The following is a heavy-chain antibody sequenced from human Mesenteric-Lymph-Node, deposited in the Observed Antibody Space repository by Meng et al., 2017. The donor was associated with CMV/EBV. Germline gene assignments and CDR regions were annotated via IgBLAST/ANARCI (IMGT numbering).Heavy chain of an antibody. CDR1: GASISSYY. J-gene: IGHJ4*02. D-gene: IGHD3-22*01. V-gene: IGHV4-39*07. Sequence: SETLSLTCTVSGASISSYYWGWIRQPPGKGLEWIGSIYYSGSTYYNPSLKSRVTISVDTSKNQFSLKLSSVTAADTAVYYCARNYYDSSGYHLVDYRGQGTLVTVSS. CDR3: ARNYYDSSGYHLVDY. CDR2: IYYSGST.